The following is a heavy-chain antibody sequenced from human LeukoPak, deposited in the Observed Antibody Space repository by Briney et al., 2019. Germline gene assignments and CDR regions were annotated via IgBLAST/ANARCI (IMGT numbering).Heavy chain of an antibody. CDR3: ARQTGSGLFILP. Sequence: SETLSLTCTVSGGSISTYYWSWIRQPPGKGLEWIGYIYYSGSTNYNPSLKSRVTISVDTSKNQFSLRLTSVTAADTAVYYCARQTGSGLFILPGGQGTLVTVSS. CDR1: GGSISTYY. J-gene: IGHJ4*02. CDR2: IYYSGST. D-gene: IGHD3/OR15-3a*01. V-gene: IGHV4-59*08.